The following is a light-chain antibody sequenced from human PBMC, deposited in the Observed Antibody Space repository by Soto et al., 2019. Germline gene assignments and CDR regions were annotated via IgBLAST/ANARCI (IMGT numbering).Light chain of an antibody. Sequence: QAVVTQPASVSGSPGQSITISCTGTSSDVGSYNLVSWYQQHPGKAPKLMIYEGSKRPSGVSNRFSGSKSGNTASLTISGLQAEDEADYYCCSYAGSSTGWVFGGGTKVTVL. V-gene: IGLV2-23*01. CDR3: CSYAGSSTGWV. CDR2: EGS. CDR1: SSDVGSYNL. J-gene: IGLJ3*02.